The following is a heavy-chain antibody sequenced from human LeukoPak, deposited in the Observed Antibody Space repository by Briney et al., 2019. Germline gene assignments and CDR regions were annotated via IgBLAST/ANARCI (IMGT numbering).Heavy chain of an antibody. Sequence: GGSLRLSCAASGFTFSNYAMSWVRQAPGKGLEWVSAISGTGGRTYYADPVKGRFTISRDNSKNTLYLQMNSLRAEDTAVYYCAKGPYYYDSSGYSRRWFAPWGQGILVTVSS. V-gene: IGHV3-23*01. CDR3: AKGPYYYDSSGYSRRWFAP. CDR2: ISGTGGRT. J-gene: IGHJ5*02. CDR1: GFTFSNYA. D-gene: IGHD3-22*01.